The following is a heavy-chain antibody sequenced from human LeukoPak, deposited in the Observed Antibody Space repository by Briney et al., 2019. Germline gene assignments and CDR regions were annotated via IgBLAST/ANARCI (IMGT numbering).Heavy chain of an antibody. Sequence: SETLSLTCTVSGGSISSSSYYWGWIRQPPGKGLEWIGSIYYSRSTYYNPSLKSRVTISVDTSKNQFSLKLSSVTAADTAVYYCAGGHGYSYGYYWFDPWGQGTLVTVSS. CDR1: GGSISSSSYY. CDR3: AGGHGYSYGYYWFDP. CDR2: IYYSRST. J-gene: IGHJ5*02. D-gene: IGHD5-18*01. V-gene: IGHV4-39*07.